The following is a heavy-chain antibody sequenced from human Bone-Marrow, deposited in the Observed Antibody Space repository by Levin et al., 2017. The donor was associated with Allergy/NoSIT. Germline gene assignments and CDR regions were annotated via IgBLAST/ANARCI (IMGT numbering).Heavy chain of an antibody. J-gene: IGHJ3*02. CDR2: IWNDGSNK. Sequence: HSGGSLRLSCAASGFTFSSYSMHWVRQAPDKGLEWVAMIWNDGSNKYYADSVEGRFTISRDNSKNTVYVQMNSLRDEDTAVYDCAREDVVRGIRSFDIWGQGTMVTVSS. V-gene: IGHV3-33*01. D-gene: IGHD2-21*01. CDR3: AREDVVRGIRSFDI. CDR1: GFTFSSYS.